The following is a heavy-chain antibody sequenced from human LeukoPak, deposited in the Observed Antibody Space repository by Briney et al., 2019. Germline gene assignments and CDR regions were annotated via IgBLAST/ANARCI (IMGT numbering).Heavy chain of an antibody. Sequence: SETLSLTCTVSGGSISSYYWSWIRQPPGKGLEWIGYIYYSGSTNYNPSLKSRVTISVDTSKNQFSLKLSSVTAADTAVYYCARVLGGSSWYYPVSDYYYYGMDVWGQGTTVTVSS. CDR3: ARVLGGSSWYYPVSDYYYYGMDV. V-gene: IGHV4-59*01. J-gene: IGHJ6*02. CDR2: IYYSGST. CDR1: GGSISSYY. D-gene: IGHD6-13*01.